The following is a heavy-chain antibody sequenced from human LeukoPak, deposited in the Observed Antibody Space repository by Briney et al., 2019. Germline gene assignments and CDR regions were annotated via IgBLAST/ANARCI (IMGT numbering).Heavy chain of an antibody. CDR1: GGSISSSSYY. D-gene: IGHD2-2*01. Sequence: PSETLSLTCTVSGGSISSSSYYWGWIRQPPGKGLEWIGNIYYSGSTYYNPPLKSRVTISVDTSKNQFSLKLSSVTAADTAVYYCARGQLVVLPAAKVRSQSFDYWGQGTLVTVSS. V-gene: IGHV4-39*07. CDR3: ARGQLVVLPAAKVRSQSFDY. CDR2: IYYSGST. J-gene: IGHJ4*02.